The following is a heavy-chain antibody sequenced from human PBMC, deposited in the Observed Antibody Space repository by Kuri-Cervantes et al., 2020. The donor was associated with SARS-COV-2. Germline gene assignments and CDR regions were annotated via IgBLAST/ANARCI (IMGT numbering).Heavy chain of an antibody. J-gene: IGHJ4*02. CDR3: ARRAPGAYDYVWGSYRPTTYDY. V-gene: IGHV4-39*07. Sequence: SETLSLTCTVSGGSISSSSYYWGWIRQPPGKGPEWIGSIYYSGSTYYNPSLKSRVTISVDTSKNQFSLKLSSVTAADTAVYYCARRAPGAYDYVWGSYRPTTYDYWGQGTLVTVSS. D-gene: IGHD3-16*02. CDR1: GGSISSSSYY. CDR2: IYYSGST.